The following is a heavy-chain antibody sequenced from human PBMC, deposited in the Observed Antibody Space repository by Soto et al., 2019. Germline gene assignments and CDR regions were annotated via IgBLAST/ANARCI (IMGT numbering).Heavy chain of an antibody. D-gene: IGHD2-2*01. J-gene: IGHJ6*02. CDR2: ISGSGGST. Sequence: GGSLRLSCAASGFTFSSYAMSGVRQAPGKGLEWVSAISGSGGSTYYADSVKGGFTISRDNSKNTLHLQRNCPRAEDTAVYYCAKDPVVVVPAAKGADYYYYGMDVWGQGTTVTVSS. CDR1: GFTFSSYA. CDR3: AKDPVVVVPAAKGADYYYYGMDV. V-gene: IGHV3-23*01.